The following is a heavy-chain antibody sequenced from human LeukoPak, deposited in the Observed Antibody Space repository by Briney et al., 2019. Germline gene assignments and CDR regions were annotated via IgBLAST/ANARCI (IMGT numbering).Heavy chain of an antibody. V-gene: IGHV1-2*02. J-gene: IGHJ4*02. CDR2: INPNSGGT. CDR1: GYTFTGYY. D-gene: IGHD4-11*01. Sequence: GASVKVSCKASGYTFTGYYMHWVRQAPGQGLEWMGWINPNSGGTNYAQKFQGRVTMTRGTSISTAYMELSRLRSDDTAVYYCARVTPSVSPWAIDYWGQGTLVTVSS. CDR3: ARVTPSVSPWAIDY.